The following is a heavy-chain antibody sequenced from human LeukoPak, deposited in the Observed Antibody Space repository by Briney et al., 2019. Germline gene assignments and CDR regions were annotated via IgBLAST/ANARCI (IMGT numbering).Heavy chain of an antibody. CDR1: GGSISSSIDN. CDR3: ARQGRATVVMYMDD. CDR2: IYYTGIT. D-gene: IGHD4-23*01. V-gene: IGHV4-39*01. Sequence: PSETLSLTCSVSGGSISSSIDNWGWIRQPPGKGLEWIGSIYYTGITYYNPSLMSRVTMSVDTSKNQFSLRLTSVTAADTAMYYCARQGRATVVMYMDDWGKGTTVTVSS. J-gene: IGHJ6*03.